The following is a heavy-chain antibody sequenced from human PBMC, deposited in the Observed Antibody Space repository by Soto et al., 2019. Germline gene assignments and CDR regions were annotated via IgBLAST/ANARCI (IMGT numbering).Heavy chain of an antibody. CDR2: IKPSGGRT. CDR1: GHSFRTYF. D-gene: IGHD6-13*01. J-gene: IGHJ5*02. V-gene: IGHV1-46*01. CDR3: ARDSNRAAAGTGWFDP. Sequence: QVQLLESGAEVKKPGASVNISCKASGHSFRTYFIHWVRQAPGQGLEWMGGIKPSGGRTEYAQRLQRRVVMTSGTYTGTAYMESSSLRSDDTAVYYWARDSNRAAAGTGWFDPWGQGSPVTVSS.